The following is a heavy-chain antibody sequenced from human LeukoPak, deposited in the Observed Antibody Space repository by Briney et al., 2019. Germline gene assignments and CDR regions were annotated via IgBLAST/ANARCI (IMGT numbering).Heavy chain of an antibody. Sequence: PGGSLRLSCAASGFTFSSYGMHWVRQAPGKGLEWVAVISYDGSNKYYADSVKGRSTISRDNSKNTLYLQMNSLRAEDTAVYYCAKDNFDYWGQGTLVTVSS. CDR1: GFTFSSYG. J-gene: IGHJ4*02. V-gene: IGHV3-30*18. CDR3: AKDNFDY. CDR2: ISYDGSNK.